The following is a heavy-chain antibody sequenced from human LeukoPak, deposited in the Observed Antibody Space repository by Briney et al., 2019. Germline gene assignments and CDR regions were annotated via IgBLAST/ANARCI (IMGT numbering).Heavy chain of an antibody. V-gene: IGHV3-7*03. J-gene: IGHJ4*02. D-gene: IGHD3-22*01. CDR1: GFTFSSYW. CDR2: INQDGSEE. CDR3: AKGAYYDL. Sequence: GGSLRLSCAASGFTFSSYWMTWVRQAPGKGLEWVANINQDGSEEYFVGSVKGRFTISRDNSKNTLYLQMNSLRAEDTAVYYCAKGAYYDLWGQGTLVTVSS.